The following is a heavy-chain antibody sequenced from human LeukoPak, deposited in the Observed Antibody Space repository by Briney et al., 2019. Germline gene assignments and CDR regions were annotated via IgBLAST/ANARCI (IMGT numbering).Heavy chain of an antibody. CDR1: GFTFSSYS. D-gene: IGHD6-6*01. Sequence: GGSLRLSCAASGFTFSSYSTNWARQAPGKGLEWVSSISSSSSYIYYADSVKGRFTISRDNAKNSLYLQMNSLRAEDTAVYYCAREYSSSSSLPDWGQGTLVTVSS. J-gene: IGHJ4*02. CDR3: AREYSSSSSLPD. V-gene: IGHV3-21*01. CDR2: ISSSSSYI.